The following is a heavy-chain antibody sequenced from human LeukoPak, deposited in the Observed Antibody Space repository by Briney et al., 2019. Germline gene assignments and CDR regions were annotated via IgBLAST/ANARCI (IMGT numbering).Heavy chain of an antibody. CDR1: GFTFSSYG. V-gene: IGHV3-33*01. J-gene: IGHJ4*02. CDR2: IRYDGSNK. D-gene: IGHD3-10*01. Sequence: GRSLRLSCAASGFTFSSYGMHWVRQAPGKGLEWVAVIRYDGSNKYYADSVKGRFTISRDNSKNTLYLQMNSLRAEDTAVYYCAREYYSSGSYLDYWGQGTLVTVSS. CDR3: AREYYSSGSYLDY.